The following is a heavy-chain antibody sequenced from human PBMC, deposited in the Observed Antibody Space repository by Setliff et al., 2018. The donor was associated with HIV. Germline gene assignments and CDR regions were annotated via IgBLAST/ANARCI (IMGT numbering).Heavy chain of an antibody. D-gene: IGHD6-6*01. CDR2: INHSGST. CDR3: ARAYEGSSPGGAFDI. J-gene: IGHJ3*02. CDR1: GGSFSGYY. Sequence: PSETLSLTCAVYGGSFSGYYWNWIRQTPGKGLEWIGEINHSGSTNYNPSLKSRVSISVDTSKKQFSVKLSSVTAADTAVYYCARAYEGSSPGGAFDIWGQGTMVTV. V-gene: IGHV4-34*01.